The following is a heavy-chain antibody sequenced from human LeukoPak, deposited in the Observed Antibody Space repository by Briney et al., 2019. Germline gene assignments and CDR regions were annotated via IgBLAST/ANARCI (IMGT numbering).Heavy chain of an antibody. CDR2: ISRSGSTI. J-gene: IGHJ4*02. CDR1: GFTFSSYG. Sequence: PGGSLRLSCAASGFTFSSYGMNWVRQAPGKGPEWVSYISRSGSTIYYADSVKGRFTISRDNAKNTLYLQMNSLRAEDTAVYYCAKDGYYYDSSAYYVIYYFDSWGQGTLVTVSS. CDR3: AKDGYYYDSSAYYVIYYFDS. V-gene: IGHV3-48*03. D-gene: IGHD3-22*01.